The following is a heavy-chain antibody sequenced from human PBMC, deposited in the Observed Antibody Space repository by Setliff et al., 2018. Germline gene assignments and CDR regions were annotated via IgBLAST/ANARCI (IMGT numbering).Heavy chain of an antibody. CDR2: INPNSAGT. Sequence: ASVKVSCKASGYTFTDYYMHWVRQAPGQGLEWMGWINPNSAGTNYAQKFQDRVTMTRDTSIRTAYMELRRLRSGDTALYYCAREIGGADGFDFWGQGTMVTVSS. D-gene: IGHD1-26*01. J-gene: IGHJ3*01. CDR1: GYTFTDYY. CDR3: AREIGGADGFDF. V-gene: IGHV1-2*02.